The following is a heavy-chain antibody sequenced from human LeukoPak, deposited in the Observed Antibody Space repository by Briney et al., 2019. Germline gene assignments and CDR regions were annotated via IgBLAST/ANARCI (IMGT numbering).Heavy chain of an antibody. D-gene: IGHD1-26*01. CDR3: AREALGSNSLDAFDI. J-gene: IGHJ3*02. Sequence: PGGSLRLSCAASGFTFSDYYMSWMRQAPGKGLEWISYISVSGSTIYYADPVKGRFTISRDNAKNSLYLQMNSLRAEDTAVYYCAREALGSNSLDAFDIWGQGTMVTVSS. CDR2: ISVSGSTI. V-gene: IGHV3-11*04. CDR1: GFTFSDYY.